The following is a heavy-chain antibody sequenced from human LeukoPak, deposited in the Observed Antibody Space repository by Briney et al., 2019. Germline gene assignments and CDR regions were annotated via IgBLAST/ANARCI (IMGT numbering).Heavy chain of an antibody. V-gene: IGHV4-59*11. J-gene: IGHJ4*02. CDR2: VYYIGSP. CDR1: DGSISNHY. Sequence: PSETLSLTCTVSDGSISNHYWGWIRQPPGRGLEWIGYVYYIGSPDYNPSLKSRVTMSLDTSRNQFSLELSSVTAADTAVYYCARKPPTVGLDCWGQGTLVTVSS. CDR3: ARKPPTVGLDC. D-gene: IGHD1-14*01.